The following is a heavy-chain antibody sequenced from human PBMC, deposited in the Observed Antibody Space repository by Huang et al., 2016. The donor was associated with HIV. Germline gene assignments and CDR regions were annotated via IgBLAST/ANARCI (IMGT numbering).Heavy chain of an antibody. J-gene: IGHJ4*02. V-gene: IGHV3-23*01. CDR2: IMGTGNTP. CDR1: GFTFNSYA. Sequence: EVQLLESGGGLVQPGGSLRLSCAASGFTFNSYAMSWFRQAPGKGLEWVAVIMGTGNTPYYADSVKGRFTISRDNARNTLYLQLNSLRPDDTAIYYCAKVRGSGSFYNDNWGQGTLVTVSS. D-gene: IGHD3-10*01. CDR3: AKVRGSGSFYNDN.